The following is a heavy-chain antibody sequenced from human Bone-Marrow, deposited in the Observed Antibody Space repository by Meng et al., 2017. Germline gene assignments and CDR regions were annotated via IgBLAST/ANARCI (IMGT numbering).Heavy chain of an antibody. Sequence: GESLKISCAASGFTFSDYYMSWIRQAPGKGLEWVSYISSSGSTIYYADSVKGRFTISRDNAKNSLYLQMNSLRAEDTAVYYCARDRPLRIVVPAAINWFDPWGQGTLVTVSS. CDR3: ARDRPLRIVVPAAINWFDP. V-gene: IGHV3-11*01. J-gene: IGHJ5*02. CDR1: GFTFSDYY. D-gene: IGHD2-2*01. CDR2: ISSSGSTI.